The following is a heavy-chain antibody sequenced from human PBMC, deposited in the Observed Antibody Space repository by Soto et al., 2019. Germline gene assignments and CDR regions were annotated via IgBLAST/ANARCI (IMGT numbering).Heavy chain of an antibody. CDR1: GSRFSNYV. D-gene: IGHD2-2*02. CDR3: AREGRGKKAGYNGLVSLGY. Sequence: QVQLVQSGAEVKTPGSSLKASCKVSGSRFSNYVISWVRQAPGHGLEWLGRTIPIFNSTKYAQSFQGRVTITADKYTSTASLELSSLRSDDTAVYYCAREGRGKKAGYNGLVSLGYWGQGTLVTVSS. J-gene: IGHJ4*02. V-gene: IGHV1-69*06. CDR2: TIPIFNST.